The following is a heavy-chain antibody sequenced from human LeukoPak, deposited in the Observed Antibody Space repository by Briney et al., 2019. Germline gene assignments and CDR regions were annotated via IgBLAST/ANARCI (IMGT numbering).Heavy chain of an antibody. Sequence: PGGSLRLSCAASGFTLSSSSMNWVRQAPGKGLEWVSSISSSSSYIYYADSLKGRFTISRDNAENSLYLQMDSLRAEDTAVYYCARQQWLDGAYYFDYWGEGTLVTVSS. CDR1: GFTLSSSS. D-gene: IGHD6-19*01. J-gene: IGHJ4*02. CDR3: ARQQWLDGAYYFDY. CDR2: ISSSSSYI. V-gene: IGHV3-21*01.